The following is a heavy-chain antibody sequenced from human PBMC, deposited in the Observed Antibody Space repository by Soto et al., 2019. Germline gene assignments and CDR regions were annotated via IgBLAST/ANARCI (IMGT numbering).Heavy chain of an antibody. CDR1: GCTFSSYA. J-gene: IGHJ6*02. V-gene: IGHV1-69*13. CDR2: IIPIFGTA. CDR3: ASGILGYCSSTSCPNYYYYGMDV. D-gene: IGHD2-2*01. Sequence: AAAVKVSCKASGCTFSSYAISWVRQAPGQGLEWMGGIIPIFGTANYAQKFQGRVTITADESTSTAYMELSSLRSEDTAVYYCASGILGYCSSTSCPNYYYYGMDVWGQGTTVTVSS.